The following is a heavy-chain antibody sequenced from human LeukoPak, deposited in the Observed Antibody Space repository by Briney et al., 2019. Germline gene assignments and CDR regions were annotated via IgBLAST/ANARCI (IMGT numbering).Heavy chain of an antibody. V-gene: IGHV3-33*01. Sequence: GRSPRLSCAASGFTFSNYGMHWVRQAPGKGLEWVAVIWYDGSNKYYADSVKGRFTISRDNSKNTLYLQMNSLRAEDTAVYYCARGHDYGDYWGQGTLVTVSP. CDR3: ARGHDYGDY. J-gene: IGHJ4*02. CDR2: IWYDGSNK. CDR1: GFTFSNYG.